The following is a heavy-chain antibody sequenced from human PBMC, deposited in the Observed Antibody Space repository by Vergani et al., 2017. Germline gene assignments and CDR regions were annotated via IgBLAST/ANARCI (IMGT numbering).Heavy chain of an antibody. CDR3: ARVRLGPGERPTGGLDY. Sequence: QVQLQESGPGLVKPSETLSLTCTVSGGSISSYYWSWIRQPPGKGLEWIGYIYYSGSTNYNPSLKSRVTISVDTSKNQFSLKLSSVTAADTAVYYCARVRLGPGERPTGGLDYWGQGTLVTVSS. D-gene: IGHD7-27*01. J-gene: IGHJ4*02. V-gene: IGHV4-59*01. CDR1: GGSISSYY. CDR2: IYYSGST.